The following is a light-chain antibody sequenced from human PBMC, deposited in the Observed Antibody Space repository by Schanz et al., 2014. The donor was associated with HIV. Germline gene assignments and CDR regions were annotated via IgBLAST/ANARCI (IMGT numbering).Light chain of an antibody. J-gene: IGLJ3*02. CDR1: GSNIGAGYD. Sequence: QSVLTQPPSVSGAPGQRVTISCTGSGSNIGAGYDVNWYQQVPGTAPKLLIYGNTNRPSGVPDRFSGSRSGTSASLAITGLQAEDEADYFCQSFDDSLSGVVFGGGTKLTVL. CDR3: QSFDDSLSGVV. V-gene: IGLV1-40*01. CDR2: GNT.